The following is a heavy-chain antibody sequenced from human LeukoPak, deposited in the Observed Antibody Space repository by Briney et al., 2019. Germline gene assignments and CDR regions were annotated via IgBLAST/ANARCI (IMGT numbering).Heavy chain of an antibody. J-gene: IGHJ4*02. CDR1: GVSISSHY. CDR3: ASAGNPHYFDF. Sequence: PSETLSLTCTVSGVSISSHYWSWIRQSPGKRLEWIGNIYYTGSTNYNPSLQSRVAISIDTSKNQFSLTLNSVTAADAAVYYCASAGNPHYFDFWGRGPLVTVSS. CDR2: IYYTGST. V-gene: IGHV4-59*11.